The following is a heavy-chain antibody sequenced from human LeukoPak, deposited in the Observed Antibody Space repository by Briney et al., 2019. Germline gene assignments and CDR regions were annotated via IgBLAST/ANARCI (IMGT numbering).Heavy chain of an antibody. CDR3: ARDGAVYYYGMDV. J-gene: IGHJ6*02. D-gene: IGHD1-26*01. V-gene: IGHV4-59*12. CDR2: IYYSGST. CDR1: GGSISSYY. Sequence: PSETLSLTCTVSGGSISSYYWSWIRQPPGKGLEWIGYIYYSGSTSYNPSLKSRVTISVDRSKNQFSLKLSSVTAADTAVYYCARDGAVYYYGMDVWGQGTTVTVSS.